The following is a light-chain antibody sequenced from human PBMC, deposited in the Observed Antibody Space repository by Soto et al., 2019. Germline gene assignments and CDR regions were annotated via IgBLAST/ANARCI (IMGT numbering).Light chain of an antibody. CDR1: SSDVGGYNY. CDR3: SSYVDAGTDVV. Sequence: QSVLTQPPSASGSPGQSVTISCTGTSSDVGGYNYVSWYQQHPGKVPKLVIYEVTKRPSGVPDRFSGSKSGNTASLTVSGLQTEDEADYYCSSYVDAGTDVVFGGGTKLTVL. CDR2: EVT. V-gene: IGLV2-8*01. J-gene: IGLJ2*01.